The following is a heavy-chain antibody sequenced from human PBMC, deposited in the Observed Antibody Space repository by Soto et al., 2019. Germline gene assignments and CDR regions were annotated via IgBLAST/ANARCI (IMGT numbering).Heavy chain of an antibody. V-gene: IGHV3-23*01. CDR1: GFTFSSYA. J-gene: IGHJ4*02. Sequence: PGGSLRLSCAASGFTFSSYAMIWVRQAPGKGLEWVSGISNRGGSIYYADSVKGRFTINPDTSKNQFSLHLSSVTPEDTAVYYCARVQHPAYFDYWGQGTPVTVSS. CDR3: ARVQHPAYFDY. D-gene: IGHD3-10*01. CDR2: ISNRGGSI.